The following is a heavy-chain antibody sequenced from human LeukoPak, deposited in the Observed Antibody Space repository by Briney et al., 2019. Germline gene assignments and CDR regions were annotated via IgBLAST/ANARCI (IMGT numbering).Heavy chain of an antibody. CDR2: IKQDGSEK. J-gene: IGHJ4*02. D-gene: IGHD3-10*01. V-gene: IGHV3-7*01. CDR3: ARDRRSGGTYGFL. Sequence: GGSLRLSCAASGFTFSSYWMSWVRQAPGKGLEWVANIKQDGSEKYYVDPVKGRFTISRDNAKNSLYLQMNSLRAEDTAVYYCARDRRSGGTYGFLGGQGTLVTVSS. CDR1: GFTFSSYW.